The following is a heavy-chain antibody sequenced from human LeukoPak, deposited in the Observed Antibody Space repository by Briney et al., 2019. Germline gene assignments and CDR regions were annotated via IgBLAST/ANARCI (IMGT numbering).Heavy chain of an antibody. V-gene: IGHV3-48*01. CDR1: GFTFSSYA. CDR2: ISSSSSTI. D-gene: IGHD4-17*01. CDR3: ARAYGMSYYYYYMDV. Sequence: PGGSLRLSCAASGFTFSSYAMSWVRQAPGKGLEWVSYISSSSSTIYYADSVKGRFTISRDNAKNSLYLQMNSLRAEDTAVYYCARAYGMSYYYYYMDVWGKGTTVTVSS. J-gene: IGHJ6*03.